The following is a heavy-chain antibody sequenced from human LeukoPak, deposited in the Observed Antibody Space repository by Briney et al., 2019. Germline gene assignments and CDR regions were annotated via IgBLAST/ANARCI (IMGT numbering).Heavy chain of an antibody. CDR2: IRYDGTNK. J-gene: IGHJ4*02. D-gene: IGHD3-10*01. V-gene: IGHV3-33*01. Sequence: GGSLRLSCAASGFTFSNYGMHWVRQAPGKGLEGVAVIRYDGTNKYYADSVKGRFTTSRDNSKNTMYLQMDSLRVEDTAVYYCARDFDYGSESYPYWGQGTLVTVSS. CDR1: GFTFSNYG. CDR3: ARDFDYGSESYPY.